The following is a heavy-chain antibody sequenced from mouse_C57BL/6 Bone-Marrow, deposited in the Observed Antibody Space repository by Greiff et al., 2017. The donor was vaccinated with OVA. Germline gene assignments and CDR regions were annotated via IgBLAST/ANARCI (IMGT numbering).Heavy chain of an antibody. D-gene: IGHD1-1*01. Sequence: QVQLQQSGPGLVQPSQSLSITCTVSGFSLTSYGVHWVRQSPGKGLEWLGVIWRGGSTDYNAAFMSRLSITKDNSKSQVFFKMNSLQADDTAIYYCAKNCRYYGSSYWYFDVWGTGTTVTVSS. CDR1: GFSLTSYG. CDR3: AKNCRYYGSSYWYFDV. CDR2: IWRGGST. V-gene: IGHV2-5*01. J-gene: IGHJ1*03.